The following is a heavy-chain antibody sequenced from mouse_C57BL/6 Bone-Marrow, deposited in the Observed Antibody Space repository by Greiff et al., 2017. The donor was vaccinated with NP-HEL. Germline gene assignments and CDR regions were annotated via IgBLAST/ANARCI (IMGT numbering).Heavy chain of an antibody. CDR3: ARLGDYDDAYAMDY. Sequence: QVQLQQPGAELVMPGASVKLSCKASGYTFTSYWMHWVKQRPGQGLEWIGEIDPSDSYTNYNQKFKGKSTLTVDISSSTAYMQLSSLTSEDSAVYYCARLGDYDDAYAMDYWGQGTSVTVSS. V-gene: IGHV1-69*01. CDR2: IDPSDSYT. J-gene: IGHJ4*01. D-gene: IGHD2-4*01. CDR1: GYTFTSYW.